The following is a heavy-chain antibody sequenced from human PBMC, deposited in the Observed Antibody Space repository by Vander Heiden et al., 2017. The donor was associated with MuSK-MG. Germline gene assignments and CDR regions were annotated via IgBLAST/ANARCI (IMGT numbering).Heavy chain of an antibody. D-gene: IGHD3-22*01. CDR3: AREAGSSGYNY. CDR1: GYSISSGYY. Sequence: QVQLQESGPGLVKPSETLSLTCTVSGYSISSGYYWGWIRQPPGKGLEWIGSIYHSGSTYYNPSLKSRVTISVDTSKNQFSLKLSSVTAADTAVYYCAREAGSSGYNYWGQGTLVTVSS. CDR2: IYHSGST. V-gene: IGHV4-38-2*02. J-gene: IGHJ4*02.